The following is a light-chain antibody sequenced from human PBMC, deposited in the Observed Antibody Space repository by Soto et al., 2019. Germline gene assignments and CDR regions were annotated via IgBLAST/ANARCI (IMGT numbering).Light chain of an antibody. Sequence: EIVMMQSPGTLSVSPGERATLSCRASQSVSGNLAWYQQKPRQPPRLLIYGASTRATGIPARFSGSGSGTEFTLTISSLQSEDFAIYYCQQYNNWPHTFGQGTNLEIK. CDR1: QSVSGN. CDR2: GAS. V-gene: IGKV3-15*01. J-gene: IGKJ2*01. CDR3: QQYNNWPHT.